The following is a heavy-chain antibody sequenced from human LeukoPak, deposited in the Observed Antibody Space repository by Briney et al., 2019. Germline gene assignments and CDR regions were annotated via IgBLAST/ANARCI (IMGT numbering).Heavy chain of an antibody. CDR1: GYTFTSYG. V-gene: IGHV1-18*01. D-gene: IGHD3-3*01. CDR2: ISAYNGNT. J-gene: IGHJ4*02. CDR3: ARDYPLYYDFWSGSDH. Sequence: ASVKVSCKASGYTFTSYGISWVRQAPGQGLEWMGWISAYNGNTNYAQKLQGRVTMTTDTSTSTAYMELRSLRSDDTAVYYCARDYPLYYDFWSGSDHWGQGTLVTVSS.